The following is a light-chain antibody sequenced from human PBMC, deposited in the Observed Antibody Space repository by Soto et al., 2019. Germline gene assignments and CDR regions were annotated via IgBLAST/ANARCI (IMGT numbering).Light chain of an antibody. Sequence: EIVLTQSPATLSLSPGERATLSCRASPSVTNFLAWYQPKPGQAPRLLIYGASNRATGIPDRFSGSGSGTDFTLTISRLQPEDFAVYYCQHYGSSGTFGQGTKVDIK. V-gene: IGKV3-20*01. CDR2: GAS. CDR3: QHYGSSGT. CDR1: PSVTNF. J-gene: IGKJ1*01.